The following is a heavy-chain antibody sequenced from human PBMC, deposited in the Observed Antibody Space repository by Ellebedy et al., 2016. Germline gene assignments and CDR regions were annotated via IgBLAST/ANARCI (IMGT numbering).Heavy chain of an antibody. V-gene: IGHV3-23*01. CDR1: GFRLSNSW. J-gene: IGHJ4*02. CDR3: AKSLWSGELLSYFDY. D-gene: IGHD3-10*01. CDR2: ISGSGGST. Sequence: GESLKISXAASGFRLSNSWMHWVRQAPGRGLEWVSGISGSGGSTYYADSVKGRFTISRDNSKNTVSLQMNSLRAEDTAVYYCAKSLWSGELLSYFDYWGQGTLVTVSS.